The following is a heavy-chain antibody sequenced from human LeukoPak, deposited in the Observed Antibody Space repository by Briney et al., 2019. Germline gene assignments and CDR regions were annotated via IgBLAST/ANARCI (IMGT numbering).Heavy chain of an antibody. CDR1: GYTFTSYG. V-gene: IGHV1-2*02. CDR3: ARDGIAAAVSPYYYYGMDV. D-gene: IGHD6-13*01. Sequence: GASVKVSCKASGYTFTSYGISWVRQAPGQGLEWMGWINPNSGGTNYAQKFQGRVTMTRDTSISTAYMELSRLRSDDTAVYYCARDGIAAAVSPYYYYGMDVWGQGTTVTVSS. J-gene: IGHJ6*02. CDR2: INPNSGGT.